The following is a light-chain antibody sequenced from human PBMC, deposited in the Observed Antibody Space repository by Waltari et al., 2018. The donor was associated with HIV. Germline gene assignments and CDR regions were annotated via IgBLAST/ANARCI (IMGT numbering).Light chain of an antibody. Sequence: HSALTQPAYVSGSPGQSITIPCTGPTSDPDSFHYVSWYQQHPGKVPTLIIYEVSFRASGVSNRFSASKSGNTTSLTISGLQAEDEAVYYCGSYTATNSMMFGGGTKLTVL. CDR2: EVS. CDR3: GSYTATNSMM. CDR1: TSDPDSFHY. V-gene: IGLV2-14*01. J-gene: IGLJ3*02.